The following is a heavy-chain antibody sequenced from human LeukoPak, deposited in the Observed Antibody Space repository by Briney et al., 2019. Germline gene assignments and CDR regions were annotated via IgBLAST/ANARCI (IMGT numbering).Heavy chain of an antibody. CDR2: ISSSSSDI. V-gene: IGHV3-21*01. CDR1: GFAFNTYT. Sequence: PGGSLRLSCAASGFAFNTYTMDWVRQAPGKGLEWVSAISSSSSDIYYADSVKGRFTISRDNAKNSVYLQINSLRAEDTAVYYCARDGAYYGDYGTYFDYWGQGTLVTVSS. CDR3: ARDGAYYGDYGTYFDY. J-gene: IGHJ4*02. D-gene: IGHD4-17*01.